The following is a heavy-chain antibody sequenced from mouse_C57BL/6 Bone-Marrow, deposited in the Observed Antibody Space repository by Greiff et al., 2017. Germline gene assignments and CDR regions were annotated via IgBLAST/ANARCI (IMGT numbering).Heavy chain of an antibody. CDR3: TTGSNYDAMDY. D-gene: IGHD2-5*01. CDR2: IDPENGDT. V-gene: IGHV14-4*01. Sequence: EVQLQQSGAELVRPGASVKLSCTASGFNIKDDYMPWVKQRPEQGLEWIGWIDPENGDTEYASKFQGKATITADTSSNTAYLQLSSLTSEDTAVYYCTTGSNYDAMDYWGQGTSVTVSS. J-gene: IGHJ4*01. CDR1: GFNIKDDY.